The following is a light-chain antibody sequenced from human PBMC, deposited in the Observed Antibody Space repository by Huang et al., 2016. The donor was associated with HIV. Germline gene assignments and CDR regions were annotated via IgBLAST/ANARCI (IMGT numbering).Light chain of an antibody. J-gene: IGKJ1*01. CDR3: QQYNTSPRT. CDR2: GSS. Sequence: ENLMTQSPSTLSVSPGESATLSCRASQSVFKNLAWYPQKPGQAPNLLIYGSSTRAAGIPARFSGSGSGTDFTLTISSLQSEDFAVYYCQQYNTSPRTFGQGTKVEV. CDR1: QSVFKN. V-gene: IGKV3-15*01.